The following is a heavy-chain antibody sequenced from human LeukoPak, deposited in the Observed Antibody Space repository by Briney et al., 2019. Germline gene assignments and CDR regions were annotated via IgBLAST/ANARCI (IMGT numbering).Heavy chain of an antibody. CDR2: IYYSGST. CDR1: GGSISSYY. Sequence: SETLSLTCTVSGGSISSYYWSWIRQPPGKGLEWIGYIYYSGSTNYNPSLKSRVTMSVDTSKNQFSLKLSSVTAADTAVYYCARDYYGSGSYYNVWTYYYYMDVWGKGTTVTISS. D-gene: IGHD3-10*01. J-gene: IGHJ6*03. V-gene: IGHV4-59*12. CDR3: ARDYYGSGSYYNVWTYYYYMDV.